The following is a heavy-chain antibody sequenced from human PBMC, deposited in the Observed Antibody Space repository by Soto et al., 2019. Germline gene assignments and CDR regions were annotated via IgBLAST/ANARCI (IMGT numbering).Heavy chain of an antibody. J-gene: IGHJ4*02. V-gene: IGHV1-69*13. D-gene: IGHD5-12*01. CDR3: AGRPPEMATTRYYFDY. CDR2: IIPIFGTA. CDR1: GGTFSSYA. Sequence: SVKVSCKASGGTFSSYAISWVRQAPGQGLEWMGGIIPIFGTANYAQKFQGRVTITADESTSTAYMELSSLRSEDTAVYYCAGRPPEMATTRYYFDYWGQGTLVTVS.